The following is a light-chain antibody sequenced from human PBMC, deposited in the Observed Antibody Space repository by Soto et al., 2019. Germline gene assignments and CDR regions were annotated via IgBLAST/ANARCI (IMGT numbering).Light chain of an antibody. CDR3: QSYNNWPLT. V-gene: IGKV3-15*01. CDR1: QSVRSN. Sequence: EILMTQSPATLSVSPGERATLSCRASQSVRSNLAWYQQRPGQAPRLLIYGASTRATDIPARFSGSGSGTEFTLTISSLQSEDFQVYYCQSYNNWPLTFGGGTKV. CDR2: GAS. J-gene: IGKJ4*01.